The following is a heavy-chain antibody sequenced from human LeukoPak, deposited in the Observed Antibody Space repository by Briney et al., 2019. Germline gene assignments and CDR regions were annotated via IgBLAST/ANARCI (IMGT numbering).Heavy chain of an antibody. CDR3: ARGGGLDV. Sequence: PGGSLRLSCAASGFTFSDYWMGWVRRAPGKGLEWVANINQDGSEKYYVDSVKGRFTISRDNAKNSLYLQMNSLRVENTAVYFCARGGGLDVWGQGATVTVSS. CDR2: INQDGSEK. CDR1: GFTFSDYW. V-gene: IGHV3-7*03. D-gene: IGHD3-16*01. J-gene: IGHJ6*02.